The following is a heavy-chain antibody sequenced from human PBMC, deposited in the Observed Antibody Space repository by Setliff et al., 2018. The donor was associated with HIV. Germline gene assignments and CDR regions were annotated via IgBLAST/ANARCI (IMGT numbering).Heavy chain of an antibody. CDR3: ARDLTTIVTRKVFDI. Sequence: PGGSLRLSCAVSAVIVSNNYMSWVRQAPGKGLEWVAVVSYDGSYKNYADSVKGRFTISRDNSRSTIYVQMNSLRAEDTAVYYCARDLTTIVTRKVFDIWGQGTKVTVSS. CDR1: AVIVSNNY. CDR2: VSYDGSYK. V-gene: IGHV3-30*03. J-gene: IGHJ3*02. D-gene: IGHD3-22*01.